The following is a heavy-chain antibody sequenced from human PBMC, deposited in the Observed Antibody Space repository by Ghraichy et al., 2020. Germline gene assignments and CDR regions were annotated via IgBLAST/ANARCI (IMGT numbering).Heavy chain of an antibody. D-gene: IGHD1-26*01. V-gene: IGHV4-39*07. CDR1: GASISSRIYY. CDR2: IHYSGTT. CDR3: AKHTDRASHTDADYHSDADTDAFDI. J-gene: IGHJ3*02. Sequence: SETLSLTCTVSGASISSRIYYWGWIRQPPGKGLEWIANIHYSGTTYYSPSLRGRVTISKDTSKNQFSLKLNSVTAADTAVYYCAKHTDRASHTDADYHSDADTDAFDIWGQGTTVTVSS.